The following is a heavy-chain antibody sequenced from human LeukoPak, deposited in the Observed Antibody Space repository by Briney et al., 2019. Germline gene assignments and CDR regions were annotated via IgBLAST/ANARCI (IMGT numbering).Heavy chain of an antibody. CDR3: AIDPKRCY. CDR2: INPSNGGT. J-gene: IGHJ4*02. V-gene: IGHV1-2*02. D-gene: IGHD4-17*01. Sequence: ASVKVSCKASGYTFTGYAMHWVLQAPGQGLEWMGWINPSNGGTNFAQKFQGRVTMTRDTSISTAYMELNRLTSDDTAIYSCAIDPKRCYWGQGTLVTVSS. CDR1: GYTFTGYA.